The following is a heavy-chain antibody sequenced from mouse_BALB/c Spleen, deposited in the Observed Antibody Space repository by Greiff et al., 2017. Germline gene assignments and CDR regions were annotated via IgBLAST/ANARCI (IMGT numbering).Heavy chain of an antibody. V-gene: IGHV3-6*02. D-gene: IGHD2-4*01. CDR3: ASTMITTEAMDY. CDR1: GYSITSGYY. Sequence: EVKLVESGPGLVKPSQSLSLTCSVTGYSITSGYYWNWIRQFPGNKLEWMGYISYDGSNNYNPSLKNRISITRDTSKNQFFLKLNSVTTEDTATYYCASTMITTEAMDYWGQGTSVTVSS. CDR2: ISYDGSN. J-gene: IGHJ4*01.